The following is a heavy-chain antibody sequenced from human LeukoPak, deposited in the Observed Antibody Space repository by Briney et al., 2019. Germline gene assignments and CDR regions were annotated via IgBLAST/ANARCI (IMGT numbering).Heavy chain of an antibody. D-gene: IGHD2-21*02. CDR3: AKLPHSCGGDCYFDY. Sequence: GGSLRLSCAASGFTFSSYYMTWVRQAPGRGLEWVANIRPDGSEKNYVDSVRGRFTISRDNAKNSLYLQMNSLRAEDMAVYYCAKLPHSCGGDCYFDYWGQGTLVTVSS. J-gene: IGHJ4*02. CDR2: IRPDGSEK. CDR1: GFTFSSYY. V-gene: IGHV3-7*02.